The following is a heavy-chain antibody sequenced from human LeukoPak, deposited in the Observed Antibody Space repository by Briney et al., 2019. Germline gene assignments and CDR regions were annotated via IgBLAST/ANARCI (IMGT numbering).Heavy chain of an antibody. Sequence: ASVKVSCKASGYTFTGYYMHWVRQAPGQGLEWIGWINPNSGGTNYAQKFQGRVTMTRDTSISTAYMELSRLRSDDTAVYYCARDGSDSSSSVLFDYWGQGTLVTVSS. CDR1: GYTFTGYY. CDR3: ARDGSDSSSSVLFDY. V-gene: IGHV1-2*02. J-gene: IGHJ4*02. CDR2: INPNSGGT. D-gene: IGHD6-6*01.